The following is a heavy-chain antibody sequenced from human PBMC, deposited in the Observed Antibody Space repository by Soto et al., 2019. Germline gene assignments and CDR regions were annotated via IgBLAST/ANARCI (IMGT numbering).Heavy chain of an antibody. CDR2: IDWDDDK. D-gene: IGHD3-3*01. J-gene: IGHJ6*01. CDR1: GFSLITSGMC. V-gene: IGHV2-70*01. Sequence: CGPTLVNPAPTLPLTCTFAGFSLITSGMCVSWTSKAARSEMEWLALIDWDDDKYYSTSLKTRLTISKDTSKNQLVLTMTNMDPVDTATYYCARTFYDFWSGYRPPYTDYGMDVWGQGTPVTVSS. CDR3: ARTFYDFWSGYRPPYTDYGMDV.